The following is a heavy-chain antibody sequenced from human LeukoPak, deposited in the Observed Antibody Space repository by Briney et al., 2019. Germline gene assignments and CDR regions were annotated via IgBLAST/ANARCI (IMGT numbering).Heavy chain of an antibody. J-gene: IGHJ1*01. D-gene: IGHD3-10*01. CDR3: AKAGGLSMEYFQH. Sequence: GGSLRLSCAASGFIFSRYAMTWVRQAPGQGLEWVSGISTGGIRYDAGYVRVRFTISRDSSKNTLYLHMSSLRAEDTALYYCAKAGGLSMEYFQHWGQGTLVTVSS. CDR1: GFIFSRYA. V-gene: IGHV3-23*01. CDR2: ISTGGIR.